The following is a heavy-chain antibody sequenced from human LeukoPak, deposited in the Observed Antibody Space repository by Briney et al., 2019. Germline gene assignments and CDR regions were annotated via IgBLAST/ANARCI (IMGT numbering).Heavy chain of an antibody. CDR3: AKDIFVIAAAGHGMDV. V-gene: IGHV3-43*02. CDR1: GFTFSSYG. CDR2: ISGDGATT. D-gene: IGHD6-13*01. J-gene: IGHJ6*02. Sequence: GGSLRLSCAASGFTFSSYGMHWVRQAPGKGLEWVSLISGDGATTYYADSVKGRFTISRDNSKTSLYLQMSSLRTEDTALYYCAKDIFVIAAAGHGMDVWGQGTTVTVSS.